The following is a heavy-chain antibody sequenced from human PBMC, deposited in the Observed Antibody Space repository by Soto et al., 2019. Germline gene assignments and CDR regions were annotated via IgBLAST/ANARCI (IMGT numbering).Heavy chain of an antibody. V-gene: IGHV1-46*01. CDR2: INPSGGGT. Sequence: ASVKVSCKASGYTFTSYYMHWVRQAPGQGLEWMGIINPSGGGTSYAQKFQGRVTMTRDTSTSTVYMELSSLRAEDTAMYYCASRAVAGHFAYRGQRTPVTVSS. D-gene: IGHD6-19*01. CDR3: ASRAVAGHFAY. CDR1: GYTFTSYY. J-gene: IGHJ4*02.